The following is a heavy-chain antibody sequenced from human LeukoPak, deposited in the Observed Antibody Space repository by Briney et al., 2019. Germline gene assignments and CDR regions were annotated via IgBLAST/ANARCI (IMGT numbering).Heavy chain of an antibody. CDR2: IYSGGST. CDR3: ARGRDLGGDY. Sequence: GGSLRLSCAASGFTVSRNYMSWVRQAPGKGLEWVSVIYSGGSTDYADSVKGRFTSSRDNSKNTLYLQMSSLRTEDTAVYYCARGRDLGGDYWGQGTLVTVSS. V-gene: IGHV3-53*01. CDR1: GFTVSRNY. D-gene: IGHD3-10*01. J-gene: IGHJ4*02.